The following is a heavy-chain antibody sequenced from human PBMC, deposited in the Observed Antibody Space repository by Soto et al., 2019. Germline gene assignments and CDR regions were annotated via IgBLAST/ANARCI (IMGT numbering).Heavy chain of an antibody. CDR3: AKDLSSYAPLGFDY. Sequence: PGGSLRLSCAASGFSVSSNYMSWVRQAPGKGLEWVSAISGSGGSTYYADSVKGRFTISRDNSKNTLYLQMNSLRAEDTAVYYCAKDLSSYAPLGFDYWGQGTLVTVSS. CDR1: GFSVSSNY. D-gene: IGHD2-2*01. J-gene: IGHJ4*02. V-gene: IGHV3-23*01. CDR2: ISGSGGST.